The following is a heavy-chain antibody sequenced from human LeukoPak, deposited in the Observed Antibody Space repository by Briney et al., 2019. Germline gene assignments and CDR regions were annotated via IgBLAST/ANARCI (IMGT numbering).Heavy chain of an antibody. Sequence: TSQTLSLTCAISGDSVSSNSAAWSWIRQPAGKELEWIGRIYSSGGTNYSPSLRGRVTMSVDTSKNQFSLILSSVTAADTAVYYCAKIITIFGVEAGAFDIWGQGTMVTVSS. CDR1: GDSVSSNSAA. D-gene: IGHD3-3*01. CDR3: AKIITIFGVEAGAFDI. CDR2: IYSSGGT. V-gene: IGHV4-4*07. J-gene: IGHJ3*02.